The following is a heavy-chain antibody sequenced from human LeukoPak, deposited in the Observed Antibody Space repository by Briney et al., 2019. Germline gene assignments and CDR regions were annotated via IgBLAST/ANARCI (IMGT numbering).Heavy chain of an antibody. CDR2: ISWNSGSI. V-gene: IGHV3-9*01. CDR1: GFTFDDYA. J-gene: IGHJ4*02. Sequence: HTGRTLRLSCAASGFTFDDYAMHWVRQAPGKGLEWVSDISWNSGSIGYADSVKGRFTISRDNAKNSLYLQMNSLRAEDTALYYCAKAQGRAIAVAVNYWGQGTLVTVSS. CDR3: AKAQGRAIAVAVNY. D-gene: IGHD6-19*01.